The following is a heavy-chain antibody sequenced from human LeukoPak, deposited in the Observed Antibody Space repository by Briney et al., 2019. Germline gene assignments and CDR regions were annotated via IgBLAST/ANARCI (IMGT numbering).Heavy chain of an antibody. D-gene: IGHD3-9*01. CDR1: GRSMSSSHW. V-gene: IGHV4-4*02. CDR3: ANPYFDWP. J-gene: IGHJ4*02. Sequence: PSETLSLTCAVSGRSMSSSHWWSWVRQSPDKGLEWIGEIDHSGKTNYNASLKSRVTVSVDKSKNTFSLKMTSVTAADTAIYYCANPYFDWPWGQGTLVTVSS. CDR2: IDHSGKT.